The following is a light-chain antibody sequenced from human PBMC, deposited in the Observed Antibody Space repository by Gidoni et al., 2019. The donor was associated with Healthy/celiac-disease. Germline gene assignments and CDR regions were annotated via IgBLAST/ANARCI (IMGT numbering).Light chain of an antibody. CDR1: SSDVGGYNY. CDR3: SSYTSSSTLFYV. Sequence: QSALTTPASVSGSPGQPITISCTGTSSDVGGYNYVSWYQQHPGKAPKLMIYDVSNRPSGVSNRFSGSKSGNTASLTISGLQAEDEADYYCSSYTSSSTLFYVFGTGTKVTVL. J-gene: IGLJ1*01. CDR2: DVS. V-gene: IGLV2-14*03.